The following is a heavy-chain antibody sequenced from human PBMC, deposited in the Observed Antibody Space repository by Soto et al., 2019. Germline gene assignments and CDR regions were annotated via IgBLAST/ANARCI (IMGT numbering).Heavy chain of an antibody. Sequence: GGSLRLSCAASGFTFSSYGMHWVRQAPGKGLEWVAVIWYDGSNKYYADSVKGRFTISRDNSKNTLYLQMNSLRAEDTAVYYWGRDGELDYYDSRVYYDYGGQGTLVTVP. V-gene: IGHV3-33*01. CDR1: GFTFSSYG. D-gene: IGHD3-22*01. CDR3: GRDGELDYYDSRVYYDY. CDR2: IWYDGSNK. J-gene: IGHJ4*02.